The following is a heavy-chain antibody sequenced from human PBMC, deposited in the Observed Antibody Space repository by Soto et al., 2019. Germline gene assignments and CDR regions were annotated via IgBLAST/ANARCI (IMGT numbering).Heavy chain of an antibody. CDR3: ARETGYSGHGFDY. V-gene: IGHV3-48*02. Sequence: GGSLRLSCAASGFTLSNYTMNWVRQAPGMGLEYVSYISTSSSIIYYADSVKGRFTVSRDNAKNSLYLQMNSLRDEDTAVYYCARETGYSGHGFDYWGQGTLVTVSS. D-gene: IGHD5-12*01. CDR2: ISTSSSII. J-gene: IGHJ4*02. CDR1: GFTLSNYT.